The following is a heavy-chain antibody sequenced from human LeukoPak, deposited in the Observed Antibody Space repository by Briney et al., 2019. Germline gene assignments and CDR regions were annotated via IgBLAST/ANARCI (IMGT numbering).Heavy chain of an antibody. CDR2: ISYDGGNQ. CDR3: AKARYCTSTSCYRLTYYYYYGMDV. D-gene: IGHD2-2*01. J-gene: IGHJ6*02. CDR1: GFTFSSHG. Sequence: PGRSLRLSCAASGFTFSSHGMHWVRQAPGKGLEWVAVISYDGGNQYYADSVKGRFTISRDNSKNTLYLQMDSLRAEDTAVYYCAKARYCTSTSCYRLTYYYYYGMDVWGQGTTVAVSS. V-gene: IGHV3-30*18.